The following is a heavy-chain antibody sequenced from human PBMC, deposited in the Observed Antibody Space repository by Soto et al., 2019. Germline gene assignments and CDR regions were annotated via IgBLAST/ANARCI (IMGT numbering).Heavy chain of an antibody. V-gene: IGHV4-31*03. CDR2: MHYSGSA. CDR3: ARHFFDSSGYSNWFDS. D-gene: IGHD3-22*01. Sequence: SETLSLTCTVSGGSTSSGAYYWGWIRQHSGKGLEWIGYMHYSGSAYYNPSLTTRVTISVDTSMNQFSLKLSSVTAADTAMYYCARHFFDSSGYSNWFDSWGQGTLVTVSS. J-gene: IGHJ5*01. CDR1: GGSTSSGAYY.